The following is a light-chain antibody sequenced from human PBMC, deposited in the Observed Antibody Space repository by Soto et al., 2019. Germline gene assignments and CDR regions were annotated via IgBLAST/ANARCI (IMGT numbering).Light chain of an antibody. V-gene: IGKV1-39*01. J-gene: IGKJ4*01. CDR1: QNIADY. CDR3: LQTCTTHIT. CDR2: SSS. Sequence: DIQMTQSPSSLSASAGDTVTITCRASQNIADYLSWYQQKPGKAPKLLMYSSSILHDGVSSRFSGGGSGTAFTLTITGLQPDDFATYYCLQTCTTHITFGGGTTVEFK.